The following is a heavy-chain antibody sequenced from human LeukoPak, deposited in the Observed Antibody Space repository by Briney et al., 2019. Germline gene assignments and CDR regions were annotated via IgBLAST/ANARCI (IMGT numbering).Heavy chain of an antibody. CDR1: GVTLSDHH. J-gene: IGHJ4*02. CDR3: ARGWTNFDY. V-gene: IGHV3-30*03. D-gene: IGHD3/OR15-3a*01. Sequence: GGSLRLSCAASGVTLSDHHMDWVRQAPGKGLEWVAVISYDGSNKYYADSVKGRFTISRDNSKNTLYLQMNSLRAEDTAVYYCARGWTNFDYWGQGTLVTVSS. CDR2: ISYDGSNK.